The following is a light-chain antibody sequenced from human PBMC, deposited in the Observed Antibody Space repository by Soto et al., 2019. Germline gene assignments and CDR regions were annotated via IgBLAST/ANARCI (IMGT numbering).Light chain of an antibody. CDR1: QSISSW. Sequence: DIQMTQSPSTLSASVGDRVTITCRASQSISSWVAWYQQKPGKAPKLLIYKASSLERGVPSRFSGSGSGTEFTLTISSLQPDDFATYYCQQYNRYVTFGQGTKVEIK. J-gene: IGKJ1*01. CDR3: QQYNRYVT. V-gene: IGKV1-5*03. CDR2: KAS.